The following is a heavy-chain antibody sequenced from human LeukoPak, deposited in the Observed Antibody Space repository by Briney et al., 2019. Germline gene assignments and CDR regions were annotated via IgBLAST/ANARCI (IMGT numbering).Heavy chain of an antibody. CDR1: GFTFSSYA. D-gene: IGHD5-24*01. CDR3: TRARDGYNYNAFDI. Sequence: GRSLRLSCAASGFTFSSYAMHWVRQAPGKGLEWVAVTSSDGINKYYADSVKGRFTISRDNSKNTLYLQMNTLRAEDTAVYYCTRARDGYNYNAFDIWGQGTMVTVSS. V-gene: IGHV3-30-3*01. J-gene: IGHJ3*02. CDR2: TSSDGINK.